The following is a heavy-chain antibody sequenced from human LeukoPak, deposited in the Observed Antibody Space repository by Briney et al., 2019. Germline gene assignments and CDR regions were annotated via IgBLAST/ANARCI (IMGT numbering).Heavy chain of an antibody. CDR1: GFTFSTYG. D-gene: IGHD6-13*01. CDR2: IWYDGNNK. V-gene: IGHV3-33*06. CDR3: AKQSAGSAAWYSLHYDF. Sequence: GGSLRLSCATSGFTFSTYGMHWVRQAPGKGLEWVAVIWYDGNNKFYADSVEGRFTISRDNPKNTVYLQMNGLRAEDTAAYFCAKQSAGSAAWYSLHYDFWGQGTLVTVSS. J-gene: IGHJ4*02.